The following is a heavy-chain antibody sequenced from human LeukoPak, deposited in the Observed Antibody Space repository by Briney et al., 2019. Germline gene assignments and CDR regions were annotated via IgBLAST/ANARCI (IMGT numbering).Heavy chain of an antibody. V-gene: IGHV4-31*03. CDR1: GGSISSDGYL. CDR3: ARQHDSSGYKLDS. CDR2: IYYSGST. Sequence: SQTLSLTCTVSGGSISSDGYLRSWIRQHPGKGLEWIGYIYYSGSTNYNPSLKSRVTISVDTSKNQFSLKLNSVTAADTAVYYCARQHDSSGYKLDSWGQGALVTVSS. J-gene: IGHJ4*02. D-gene: IGHD3-22*01.